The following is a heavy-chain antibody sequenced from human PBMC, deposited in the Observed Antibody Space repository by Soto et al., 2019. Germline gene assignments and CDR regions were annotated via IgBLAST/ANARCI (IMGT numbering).Heavy chain of an antibody. V-gene: IGHV1-18*01. J-gene: IGHJ6*02. CDR2: ISAYNGNT. D-gene: IGHD3-22*01. Sequence: QVQLVQSGAEVKKPGASVKVSCKASGYTFTSYGISWVRQAPGQGLEWMGWISAYNGNTNYAQKLQGRVTMTTDTATSKGYMELRSLRSDDTAVYYCARVMMGLTMMVVVRTGGMDVWGQGTTVTVSS. CDR1: GYTFTSYG. CDR3: ARVMMGLTMMVVVRTGGMDV.